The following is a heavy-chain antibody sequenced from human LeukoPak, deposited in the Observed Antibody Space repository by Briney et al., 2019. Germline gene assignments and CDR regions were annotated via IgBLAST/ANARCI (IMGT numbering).Heavy chain of an antibody. Sequence: GGSLRLSRAASGFTFSSYGMHWVRQAPGKGLEWVAVISYDGSNKYYADSVKGRFTISRDNSKNTLYLQMNSLRAEDTAVYYCAIGTYYYGSGSYVWGQGTLVTVSS. CDR2: ISYDGSNK. CDR3: AIGTYYYGSGSYV. D-gene: IGHD3-10*01. V-gene: IGHV3-30*03. CDR1: GFTFSSYG. J-gene: IGHJ4*02.